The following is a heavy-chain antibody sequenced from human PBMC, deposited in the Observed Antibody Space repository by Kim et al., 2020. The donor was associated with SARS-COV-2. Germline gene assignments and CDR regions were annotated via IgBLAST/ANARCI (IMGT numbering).Heavy chain of an antibody. V-gene: IGHV3-30*04. CDR1: GFTFSNFP. Sequence: GGSLRLSCAASGFTFSNFPMHWVRQTPGKGLEWAAFISYDGSNKHNADSAKGRFTISRDKSKNTVYLEMNSLRAEDTALYYCARASAGHFDYWGQGTLVTVSS. CDR2: ISYDGSNK. D-gene: IGHD6-19*01. J-gene: IGHJ4*02. CDR3: ARASAGHFDY.